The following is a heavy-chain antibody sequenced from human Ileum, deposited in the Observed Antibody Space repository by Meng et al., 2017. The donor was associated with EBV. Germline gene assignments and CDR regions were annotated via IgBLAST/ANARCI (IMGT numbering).Heavy chain of an antibody. CDR1: GVSISSGVYH. CDR2: CSGGT. Sequence: QGRLQESGPGFGKPSQTLSLTCAVSGVSISSGVYHWSWIRQPPGKGLEWIGCSGGTYYNPSLKSRLTISVDTSKNQFSLKLDSATAADTAVYYCAIYAVGGSGQGYWGQGTLVTVSS. CDR3: AIYAVGGSGQGY. J-gene: IGHJ4*02. D-gene: IGHD1-26*01. V-gene: IGHV4-30-4*01.